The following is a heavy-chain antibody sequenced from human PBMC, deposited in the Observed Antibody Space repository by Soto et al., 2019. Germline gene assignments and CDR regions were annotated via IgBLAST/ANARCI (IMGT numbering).Heavy chain of an antibody. CDR2: IIPIFGTA. V-gene: IGHV1-69*13. CDR3: ARSGDYKLSAFDI. D-gene: IGHD2-21*02. CDR1: GGTFSSYA. Sequence: GASVKVSCKASGGTFSSYAISWMRQAPGQGLEWMGGIIPIFGTANYAQKFQGRVTITADESTSTAYMELSSLRSEDTAVYYCARSGDYKLSAFDIWGQGTMVTVSS. J-gene: IGHJ3*02.